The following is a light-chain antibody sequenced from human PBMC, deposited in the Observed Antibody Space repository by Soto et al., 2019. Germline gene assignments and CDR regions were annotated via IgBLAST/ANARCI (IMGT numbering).Light chain of an antibody. V-gene: IGKV1-9*01. CDR2: GAS. J-gene: IGKJ1*01. CDR3: QQLNNFPRT. CDR1: QGISSY. Sequence: DIQLTQSPSFLSASVGDRVTITCRASQGISSYLAWYQQRPGKAPKLLMYGASTLQSGVPSRFSGSASATTFTLTINNLQPEDFATYYCQQLNNFPRTFGQGTKVE.